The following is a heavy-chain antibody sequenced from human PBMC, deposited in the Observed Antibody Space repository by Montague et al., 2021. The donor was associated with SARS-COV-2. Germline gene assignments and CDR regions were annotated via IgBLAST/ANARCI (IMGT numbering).Heavy chain of an antibody. D-gene: IGHD3-16*01. CDR3: ARRGYYDSAGYHWHLDL. V-gene: IGHV4-4*09. Sequence: SETLSLTCTVSGGSINDHYRSWIRQSPGKGLEWIGYISSNGKTNYNPSLKSRVTLSADASRNEFSLKLDSVTAADTAVYFCARRGYYDSAGYHWHLDLWGRDMLVTVSS. CDR2: ISSNGKT. CDR1: GGSINDHY. J-gene: IGHJ2*01.